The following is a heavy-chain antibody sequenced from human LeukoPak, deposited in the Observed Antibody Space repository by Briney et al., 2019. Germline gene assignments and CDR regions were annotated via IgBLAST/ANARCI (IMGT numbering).Heavy chain of an antibody. J-gene: IGHJ4*02. CDR3: VRDMGYYDKV. CDR2: INPDGSST. CDR1: GFTFSTSW. V-gene: IGHV3-74*01. D-gene: IGHD3-22*01. Sequence: PGGSPRLSCAASGFTFSTSWMHWVRQAPGKGLVWVSRINPDGSSTGYADSVKGRFTISRDIAKNTLYLQMNSLRAEDAAVYYCVRDMGYYDKVWGQGTLVTVSS.